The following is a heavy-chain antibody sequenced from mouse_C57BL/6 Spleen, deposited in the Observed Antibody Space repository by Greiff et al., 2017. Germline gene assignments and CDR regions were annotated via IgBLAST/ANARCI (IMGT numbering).Heavy chain of an antibody. CDR1: GFSLTSSG. J-gene: IGHJ2*01. D-gene: IGHD1-1*01. CDR3: AKGNYGSSYESFDY. Sequence: QVQLKESGPGLVQPSQSLSITCTVSGFSLTSSGVHWVRQSPGKGLEWLGVIWRGGSTDYNAAFMSRLSITKDNSKSQVFFKMNSLQADDTAIYXCAKGNYGSSYESFDYWGQGTTLTVSS. V-gene: IGHV2-5*01. CDR2: IWRGGST.